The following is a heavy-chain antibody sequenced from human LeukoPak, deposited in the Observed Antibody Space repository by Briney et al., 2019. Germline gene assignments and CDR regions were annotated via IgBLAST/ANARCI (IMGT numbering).Heavy chain of an antibody. J-gene: IGHJ5*02. D-gene: IGHD3-16*02. CDR3: VRSRELSLHAYNWFDP. CDR2: IIPIFGTA. CDR1: GGTFSSYA. V-gene: IGHV1-69*13. Sequence: SVKVSCKASGGTFSSYAISWVRQAPGQGLEWMGGIIPIFGTANYAQKFQGRVTITADESTSTAYMELSSLRSEDTAVYYCVRSRELSLHAYNWFDPWGREPWSPSPQ.